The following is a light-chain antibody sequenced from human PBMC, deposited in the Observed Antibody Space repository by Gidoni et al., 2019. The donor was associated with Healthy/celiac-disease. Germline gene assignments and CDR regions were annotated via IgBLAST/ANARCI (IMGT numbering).Light chain of an antibody. CDR1: ISDVGGYNY. J-gene: IGLJ2*01. Sequence: QSALTQPASVSGFPGQSITISCTGTISDVGGYNYFSWYQHHPGKAPKLMINDVSNQPSGVSNRFSGSKSSNAASLTITGLQAEDEADYYCSSYTSSSTPVVFGGGTKLTVL. CDR2: DVS. CDR3: SSYTSSSTPVV. V-gene: IGLV2-14*03.